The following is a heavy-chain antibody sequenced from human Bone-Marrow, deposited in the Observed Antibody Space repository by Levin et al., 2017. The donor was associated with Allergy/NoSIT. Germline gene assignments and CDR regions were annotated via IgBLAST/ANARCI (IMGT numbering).Heavy chain of an antibody. V-gene: IGHV4-39*01. CDR3: AGRPSRGGLPGSRYNRFDP. J-gene: IGHJ5*02. CDR2: VDHSGST. D-gene: IGHD3-10*01. CDR1: GGSISSDTYY. Sequence: SETLSLTCTVSGGSISSDTYYWGWLRQPPGKGLEWIGTVDHSGSTHYNPSLKSRVASFVDTSMNQFSLNLSSVTAADTAAYYCAGRPSRGGLPGSRYNRFDPWGRGTLVTVSS.